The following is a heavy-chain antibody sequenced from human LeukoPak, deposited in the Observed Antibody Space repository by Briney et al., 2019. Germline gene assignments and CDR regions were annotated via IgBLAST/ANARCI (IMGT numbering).Heavy chain of an antibody. CDR2: ISGSGGNT. V-gene: IGHV3-23*01. CDR1: GFTFSSYA. J-gene: IGHJ4*02. Sequence: SGGSLRLSCATSGFTFSSYAMTWVRQAPGKGLEWVSGISGSGGNTYYADSVKGRSTISRDNSKNTLYLQMNYLRAEDTALYYCARYNSGYDSWGQGTLVTVSS. CDR3: ARYNSGYDS. D-gene: IGHD5-12*01.